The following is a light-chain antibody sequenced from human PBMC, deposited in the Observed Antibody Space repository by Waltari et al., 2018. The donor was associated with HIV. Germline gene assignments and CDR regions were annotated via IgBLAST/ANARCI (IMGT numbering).Light chain of an antibody. Sequence: DIQLTQSPSSLPASVRDRVTITCRASQSISTSLNWYQHKPGEAPKLLIFDASRLHTRVPSRFSGSGSGTQFTLTISSLQPEDFATYYCQQAYRGRTFGQGTKVDIK. V-gene: IGKV1-39*01. CDR3: QQAYRGRT. J-gene: IGKJ1*01. CDR1: QSISTS. CDR2: DAS.